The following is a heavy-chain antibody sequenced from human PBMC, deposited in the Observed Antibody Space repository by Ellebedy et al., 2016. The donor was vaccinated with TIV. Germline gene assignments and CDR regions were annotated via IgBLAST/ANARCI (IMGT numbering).Heavy chain of an antibody. CDR1: GYTFTGYY. CDR3: ARVVYGSGSLKNPGPHFDY. Sequence: ASVKVSCKASGYTFTGYYMHWVRQAPGQGLEWMGWINPNSGGTNYAQKFQGRVAMTRATSVNTAYMELSRLRSDDTAVYYCARVVYGSGSLKNPGPHFDYWGQGTLVTVSS. CDR2: INPNSGGT. J-gene: IGHJ4*02. V-gene: IGHV1-2*02. D-gene: IGHD3-10*01.